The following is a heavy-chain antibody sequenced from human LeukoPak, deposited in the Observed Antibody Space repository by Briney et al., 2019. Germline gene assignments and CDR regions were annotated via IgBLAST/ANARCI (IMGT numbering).Heavy chain of an antibody. D-gene: IGHD4-23*01. V-gene: IGHV3-66*01. CDR2: IYTSGTT. CDR1: GFIVSSHY. Sequence: GGSLRLSCAASGFIVSSHYMSWVRQAPGKGLEWVSVIYTSGTTYSADSVRGRFTISRDNSKNTLYLQMNSLKTEDTAVYYCTPGPLGSRAVGLDPWGQGSLVTVSS. J-gene: IGHJ5*02. CDR3: TPGPLGSRAVGLDP.